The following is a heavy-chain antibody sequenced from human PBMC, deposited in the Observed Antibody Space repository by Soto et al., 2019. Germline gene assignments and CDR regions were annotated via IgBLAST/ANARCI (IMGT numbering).Heavy chain of an antibody. CDR3: VRQFDCTGGTCYSVGLDP. D-gene: IGHD2-15*01. CDR1: GFTFSSYS. CDR2: ISTGSNYV. J-gene: IGHJ5*02. V-gene: IGHV3-21*01. Sequence: GGSLRLSCATSGFTFSSYSMNWVRQAPGKDLEWISSISTGSNYVYYADSVEGRFTISRDNAKNSLYLQMNSLRAEDTAVYYCVRQFDCTGGTCYSVGLDPWGQGTLVTVSS.